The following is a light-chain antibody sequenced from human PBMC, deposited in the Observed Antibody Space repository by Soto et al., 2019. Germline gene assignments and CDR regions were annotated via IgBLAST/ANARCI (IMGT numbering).Light chain of an antibody. V-gene: IGKV3-15*01. CDR3: QQYTGPPTT. CDR1: QSISRN. J-gene: IGKJ5*01. Sequence: EIVITQSPTTHSVSPAESATLSCSASQSISRNLAWYQQKPGQAPRLLIYAASTRATGLPARFSGSGSGTEFTLTISSLQSEDFAVYSCQQYTGPPTTFGQGTRLEI. CDR2: AAS.